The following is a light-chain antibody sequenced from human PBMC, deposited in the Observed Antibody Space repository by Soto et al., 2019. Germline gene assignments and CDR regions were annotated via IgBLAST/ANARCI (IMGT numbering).Light chain of an antibody. CDR1: QGISTW. V-gene: IGKV1-12*01. Sequence: DIQMTQSPSSVSASVGDRVTITCRASQGISTWLAWYQQQPGKAPKLLISSSSSLQSGVPSRFSGGGSGTHFTLIISSLQPEDSATYYCQQTNPCLPLTFGGGTKVEIK. CDR3: QQTNPCLPLT. CDR2: SSS. J-gene: IGKJ4*01.